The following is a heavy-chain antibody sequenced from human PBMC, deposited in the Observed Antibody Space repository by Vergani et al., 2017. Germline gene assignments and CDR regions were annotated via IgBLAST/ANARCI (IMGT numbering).Heavy chain of an antibody. J-gene: IGHJ5*02. D-gene: IGHD6-6*01. CDR2: IIPILGIA. Sequence: QVQLVQSGAEVKKPGSSVKVSCKASGGTFSSYAISGVRQAPGQGVEWMGRIIPILGIANYAQKFQGRVTITADKSTSTAYMELSSLRSADTAVYYCARQYSSSSPWFDPGGQGTLVTVSS. CDR3: ARQYSSSSPWFDP. V-gene: IGHV1-69*09. CDR1: GGTFSSYA.